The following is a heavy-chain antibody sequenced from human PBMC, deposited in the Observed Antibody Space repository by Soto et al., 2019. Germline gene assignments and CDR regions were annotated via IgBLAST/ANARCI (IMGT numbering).Heavy chain of an antibody. CDR3: AKDLNPFLVPGDV. J-gene: IGHJ6*04. V-gene: IGHV3-30*18. Sequence: QVQLVESGGGVVQPGRSLRLSCAASGFSFSSYGMHWVRQAPGKGLEWVAVIWYDGTNKYYADSVKGRFTISRDNSKKSLYLQLNSLSVGGRAVYYCAKDLNPFLVPGDVWGKGTPVSVSS. CDR2: IWYDGTNK. CDR1: GFSFSSYG. D-gene: IGHD2-8*01.